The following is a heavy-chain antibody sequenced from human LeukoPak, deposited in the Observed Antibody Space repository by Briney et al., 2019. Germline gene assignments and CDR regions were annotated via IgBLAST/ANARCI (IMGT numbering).Heavy chain of an antibody. D-gene: IGHD3-10*01. V-gene: IGHV4-39*07. CDR3: ARGRAVRGVIIDWFDP. J-gene: IGHJ5*02. CDR2: VFYSGST. CDR1: GGSISSGSHY. Sequence: SETLSLTCTVSGGSISSGSHYWGWIRQPPGKGLEWIGSVFYSGSTYYNPSLKSRVTISVDTSKNQFSLKLSSVTAADTAVYYCARGRAVRGVIIDWFDPWGQGTLVTVSS.